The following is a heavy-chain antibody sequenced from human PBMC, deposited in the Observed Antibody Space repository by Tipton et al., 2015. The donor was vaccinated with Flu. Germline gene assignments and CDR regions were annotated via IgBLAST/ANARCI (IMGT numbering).Heavy chain of an antibody. D-gene: IGHD3-10*01. V-gene: IGHV3-43D*03. J-gene: IGHJ6*02. CDR2: ISWDGGST. CDR3: AREAPNYYGSGSSGPGMDV. CDR1: GFTFDDYA. Sequence: SLRLSCAASGFTFDDYAMHWVRQAPGKGLEWVSLISWDGGSTYYVDSVKGRFTISRDNSKNSLYLQMNSLRAEDTALYYCAREAPNYYGSGSSGPGMDVWGQGTTVTVSS.